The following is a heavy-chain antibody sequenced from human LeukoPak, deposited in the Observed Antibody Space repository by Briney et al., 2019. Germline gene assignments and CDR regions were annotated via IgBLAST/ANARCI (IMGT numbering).Heavy chain of an antibody. V-gene: IGHV4-34*01. J-gene: IGHJ4*02. CDR3: ARSEYDIWTGFYTRAFNY. CDR2: INHSGST. Sequence: PSETLSLTCTVSGGSISDYYWSWIRQPPGKGLEWIGEINHSGSTNYNPSLKSRVIISADTSKNQFSLKLSSVTAADTAVYYCARSEYDIWTGFYTRAFNYWGQGTLVTVSS. D-gene: IGHD3-9*01. CDR1: GGSISDYY.